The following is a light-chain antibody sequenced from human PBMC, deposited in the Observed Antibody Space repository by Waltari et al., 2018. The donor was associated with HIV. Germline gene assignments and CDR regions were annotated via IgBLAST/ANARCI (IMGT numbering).Light chain of an antibody. CDR3: VLYMGSGIWV. CDR1: SGSVSTSHS. CDR2: STN. J-gene: IGLJ3*02. V-gene: IGLV8-61*01. Sequence: QTVVTQEPSFSVSPGGTVTLTCGLSSGSVSTSHSPTWYQQTPGQSPRTLIDSTNTRSSGVPDRFSGSILGNKAALTITGAQADDESDYYCVLYMGSGIWVFGGGTKLTVL.